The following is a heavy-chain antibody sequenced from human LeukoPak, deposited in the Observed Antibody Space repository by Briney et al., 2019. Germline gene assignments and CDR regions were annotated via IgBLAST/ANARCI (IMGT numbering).Heavy chain of an antibody. CDR1: GFTFSSYG. D-gene: IGHD3-22*01. CDR2: KWYDGSNK. J-gene: IGHJ3*01. V-gene: IGHV3-33*01. CDR3: ARDSYYYDSSGYYSL. Sequence: PGSSLRLSCAASGFTFSSYGMHWVRQAPGKGLEWVAVKWYDGSNKYYADSVKGRFTISRDNSKNTLYLQMNSLRAEDTAVHYCARDSYYYDSSGYYSLWGQGTMVTVSS.